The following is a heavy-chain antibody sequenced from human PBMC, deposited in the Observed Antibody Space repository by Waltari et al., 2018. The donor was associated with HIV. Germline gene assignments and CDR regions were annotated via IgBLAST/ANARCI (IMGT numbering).Heavy chain of an antibody. CDR2: TSSSGRRK. Sequence: EVQLVESGGGLVQPGGSLRLSCAASGFTFINYEMNWVRQAPGKGREVGTCTSSSGRRKYYAGSVKGRFTISKDTAKNSVYLQMNSLRAEDTALYYCARLRIDTIMGASVDYWGQGTLVTVSS. CDR1: GFTFINYE. J-gene: IGHJ4*02. CDR3: ARLRIDTIMGASVDY. V-gene: IGHV3-48*03. D-gene: IGHD3-16*01.